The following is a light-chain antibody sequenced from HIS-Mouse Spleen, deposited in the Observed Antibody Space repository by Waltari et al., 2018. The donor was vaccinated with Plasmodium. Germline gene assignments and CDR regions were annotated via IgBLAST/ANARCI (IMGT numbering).Light chain of an antibody. Sequence: SYALTQPPSVSVSPGQTARITCSGDALPKQYAYWYQQKSGQAPVLSIYEDSKRPSGIPERFSGSSSGTMATLTISGAQVEDEADYYCYSTDSSGNHRVFGGGTKLTVL. V-gene: IGLV3-10*01. CDR3: YSTDSSGNHRV. J-gene: IGLJ3*02. CDR2: EDS. CDR1: ALPKQY.